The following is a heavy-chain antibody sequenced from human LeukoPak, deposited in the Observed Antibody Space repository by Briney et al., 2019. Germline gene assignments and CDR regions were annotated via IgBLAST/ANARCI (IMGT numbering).Heavy chain of an antibody. CDR3: AKNLGPFDV. D-gene: IGHD3-16*01. J-gene: IGHJ3*01. CDR2: IGDAGT. CDR1: GFTVINNY. Sequence: GGSLRLSCAASGFTVINNYMTWVRQAPGKGLEWVSSIGDAGTYYADSVKGRFTISRDNSKNMLYLQLNSLRAGDTAMYYCAKNLGPFDVRGQGTMVTVSS. V-gene: IGHV3-53*01.